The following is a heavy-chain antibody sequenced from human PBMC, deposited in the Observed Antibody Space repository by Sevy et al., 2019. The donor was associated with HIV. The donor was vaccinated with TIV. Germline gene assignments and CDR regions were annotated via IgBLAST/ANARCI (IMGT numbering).Heavy chain of an antibody. J-gene: IGHJ6*02. CDR2: MNPNSGNR. CDR3: VLWIGVYYYYGMDV. D-gene: IGHD3-10*01. CDR1: GYTFTGYD. V-gene: IGHV1-8*01. Sequence: ASVKVSCKDSGYTFTGYDINWVRQATGQGLEWMGWMNPNSGNRGYAQKFQGRVTMTRNTSISTAYMELSSLRSEDTAVYYCVLWIGVYYYYGMDVWGQGTTVTVSS.